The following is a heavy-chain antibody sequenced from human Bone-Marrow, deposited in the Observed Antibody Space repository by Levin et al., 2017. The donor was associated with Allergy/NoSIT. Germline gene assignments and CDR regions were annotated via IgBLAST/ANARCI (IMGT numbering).Heavy chain of an antibody. D-gene: IGHD4-11*01. J-gene: IGHJ4*02. Sequence: GESLKISCKAFGYDFASYGITWVRQAPGQGLEWLGWISNYNNNTNYAQKFQGRVIMTTETSTTTAYMELRNLRYDDTAFYFCVRAGFRTGTTGGAYWGQGTLVTVSS. CDR2: ISNYNNNT. CDR1: GYDFASYG. V-gene: IGHV1-18*01. CDR3: VRAGFRTGTTGGAY.